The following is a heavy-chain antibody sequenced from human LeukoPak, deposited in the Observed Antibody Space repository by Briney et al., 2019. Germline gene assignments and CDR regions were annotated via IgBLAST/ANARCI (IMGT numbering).Heavy chain of an antibody. CDR2: ISSSGSTI. Sequence: GGSLRLSCAASGFTFSSYEMNWVHQAPGKGLEWVSYISSSGSTIYYADSVKGRFTFSRDNAKNSLYLQMNSLRAEDTAVYYCARSWGFFDYWGQGTLVTVSS. D-gene: IGHD7-27*01. J-gene: IGHJ4*02. CDR1: GFTFSSYE. CDR3: ARSWGFFDY. V-gene: IGHV3-48*03.